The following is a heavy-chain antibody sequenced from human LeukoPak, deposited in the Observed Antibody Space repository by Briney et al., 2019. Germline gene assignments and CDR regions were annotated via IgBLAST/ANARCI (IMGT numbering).Heavy chain of an antibody. CDR3: AREAKVCSSTSCYYRFDP. Sequence: PGGSLRLSCAASGFTFSSYWMHWVRQAPGKGLVWVSRINSDGSSTSYADSVKGRFTISRDNAKNTLYLQMNSLRAEDTAAYYCAREAKVCSSTSCYYRFDPWGQGTLVTVSS. CDR2: INSDGSST. CDR1: GFTFSSYW. J-gene: IGHJ5*02. D-gene: IGHD2-2*01. V-gene: IGHV3-74*01.